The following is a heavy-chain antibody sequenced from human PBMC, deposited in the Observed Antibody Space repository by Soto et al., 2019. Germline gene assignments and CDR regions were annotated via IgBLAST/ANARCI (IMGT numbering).Heavy chain of an antibody. V-gene: IGHV3-33*07. Sequence: LRLSCAASGFTFRSYGMSWVRQTPGKGLEWLAIIQYDGSKEYYADSVKGRFSISRDNSKSTLDLQMNSLRAEDSAVYYCARDRTYYGSGAVGMDVWGQGTTVTVSS. CDR3: ARDRTYYGSGAVGMDV. CDR2: IQYDGSKE. CDR1: GFTFRSYG. J-gene: IGHJ6*02. D-gene: IGHD3-10*01.